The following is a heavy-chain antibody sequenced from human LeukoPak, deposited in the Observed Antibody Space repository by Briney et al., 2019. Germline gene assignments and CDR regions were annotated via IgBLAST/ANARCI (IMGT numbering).Heavy chain of an antibody. Sequence: GGSLRLSCAGSGFTFGDYYMTWLRQAPGKGLEGISYISPTGSTTYYADSVQGRFTVSRDNAENSQFLQMNNLRADDTAIYYCARPQWELRTQYAFDIWGQGTMVTVSS. CDR2: ISPTGSTT. CDR1: GFTFGDYY. V-gene: IGHV3-11*01. D-gene: IGHD1-26*01. J-gene: IGHJ3*02. CDR3: ARPQWELRTQYAFDI.